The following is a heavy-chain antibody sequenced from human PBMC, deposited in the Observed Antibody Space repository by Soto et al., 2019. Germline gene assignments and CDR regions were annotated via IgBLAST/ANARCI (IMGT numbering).Heavy chain of an antibody. Sequence: PGESLKISCKGSGYSLTSYWIGWVRQMPGKGLEWMGIIYPGDSDTRYSPSFQGQVTISADKSISTAYLQWSSLKASDTAVYYCARRGSELVGYYGMDVWGQGTTVTVSS. J-gene: IGHJ6*02. CDR1: GYSLTSYW. D-gene: IGHD6-6*01. CDR3: ARRGSELVGYYGMDV. V-gene: IGHV5-51*01. CDR2: IYPGDSDT.